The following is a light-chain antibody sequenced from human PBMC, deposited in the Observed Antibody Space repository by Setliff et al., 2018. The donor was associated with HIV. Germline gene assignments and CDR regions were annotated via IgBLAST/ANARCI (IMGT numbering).Light chain of an antibody. V-gene: IGLV2-23*01. CDR3: CSNTGSNTYV. CDR1: SGDVGRYNL. Sequence: LPQPASVSGSPGQSITISCTGTSGDVGRYNLVSWYQQQPGKPPKLMIYQASKRPSGVSNRFSGSKSGNTASLTISGLQAEDEADYYCCSNTGSNTYVFGTGTKVTV. CDR2: QAS. J-gene: IGLJ1*01.